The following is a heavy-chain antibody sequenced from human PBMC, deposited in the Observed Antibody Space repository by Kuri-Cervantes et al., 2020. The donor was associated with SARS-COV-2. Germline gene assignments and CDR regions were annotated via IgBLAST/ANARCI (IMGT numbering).Heavy chain of an antibody. J-gene: IGHJ4*02. V-gene: IGHV1-18*01. CDR1: GYTFTSYA. D-gene: IGHD2-15*01. CDR3: AKDLSPAGGGPYRY. Sequence: ASVKVSCKASGYTFTSYAMHWVRQAPGQRLEWMGWISAYNGNTNYAQKLQGRVTMTTDTSTSTAYMELRSLRSDDTAVYYCAKDLSPAGGGPYRYWAQGTLVTVSS. CDR2: ISAYNGNT.